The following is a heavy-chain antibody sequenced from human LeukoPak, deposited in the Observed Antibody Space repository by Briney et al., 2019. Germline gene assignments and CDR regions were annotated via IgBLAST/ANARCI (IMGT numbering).Heavy chain of an antibody. CDR1: GFTFSNYA. CDR3: AKGTRISGYYFDY. Sequence: GGSLRLSCAASGFTFSNYAMSWVRQAPGKGLEWVSTISGSGGSTYYADSVKGRFTISRDNSKNTLYLQMNSLRAEDTAVYYCAKGTRISGYYFDYWGQETLVTVSS. V-gene: IGHV3-23*01. CDR2: ISGSGGST. J-gene: IGHJ4*02. D-gene: IGHD5-12*01.